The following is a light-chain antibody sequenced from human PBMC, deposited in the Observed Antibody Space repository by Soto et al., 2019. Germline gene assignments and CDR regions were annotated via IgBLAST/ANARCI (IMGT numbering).Light chain of an antibody. CDR2: ANN. CDR1: SSNIGSPFD. V-gene: IGLV1-40*01. CDR3: AAWDDSLNGAV. J-gene: IGLJ7*01. Sequence: QSVLTQPPSVSGAPGQRVTISCTGNSSNIGSPFDVHWYQHLPGTAPRLLIYANNNRPSGVPDRFSGSKSGTSASLAITGLQGDDEADYYCAAWDDSLNGAVFGGGTQLTVL.